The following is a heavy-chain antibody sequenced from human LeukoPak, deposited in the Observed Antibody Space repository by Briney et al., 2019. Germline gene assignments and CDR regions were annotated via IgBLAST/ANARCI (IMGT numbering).Heavy chain of an antibody. J-gene: IGHJ4*02. Sequence: ASVKVSCKASGGTFSSYAISWVRQAPGQGLEWMGWINPNSGDRNYAQKFQGRVTMTRDTSTSTAYMELYSLRSDDTALYYCARPRESGYRVYDFDYWGQGTLVTVSS. V-gene: IGHV1-2*02. D-gene: IGHD5/OR15-5a*01. CDR2: INPNSGDR. CDR1: GGTFSSYA. CDR3: ARPRESGYRVYDFDY.